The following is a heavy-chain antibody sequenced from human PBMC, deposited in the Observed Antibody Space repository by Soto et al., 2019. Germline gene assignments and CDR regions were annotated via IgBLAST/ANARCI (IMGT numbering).Heavy chain of an antibody. D-gene: IGHD3-3*01. V-gene: IGHV4-34*01. CDR1: GGSFSGDY. Sequence: PWETLSLTCAVSGGSFSGDYWSLIRQPPVNGLEWMGEINHSGSTNYNPSLKSRGTISVDTSKNQFSLKLSSVTAEDKAVYYCARGRLAGRFLTSAMDVWGQGTTATVSS. CDR3: ARGRLAGRFLTSAMDV. CDR2: INHSGST. J-gene: IGHJ6*02.